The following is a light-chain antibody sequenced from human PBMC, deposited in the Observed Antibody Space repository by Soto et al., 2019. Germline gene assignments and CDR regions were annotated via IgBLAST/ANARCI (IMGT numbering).Light chain of an antibody. CDR3: YEHQSYRT. CDR1: HSISSW. Sequence: DIQMTHSPSTLSASGGDIYTMVCRASHSISSWLAWYQQKPGKAPKLLIYDASSLESGVPSRFSGSGSGTQFSLTISSLQLDDFATYYCYEHQSYRTVARGTKVDIK. CDR2: DAS. V-gene: IGKV1-5*02. J-gene: IGKJ4*02.